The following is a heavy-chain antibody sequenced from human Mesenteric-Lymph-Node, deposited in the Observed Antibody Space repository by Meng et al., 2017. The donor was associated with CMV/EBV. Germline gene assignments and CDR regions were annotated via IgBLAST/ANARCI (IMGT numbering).Heavy chain of an antibody. Sequence: FRGYYLHWVRQAPGQGLEWMGCIDPNSGDTNYAQKFQGRVTMTRDTSMSTAYMELSGLRFDDTAVYYCARERQVQEYYGSRNCWFDPWGQGTLVTVSS. CDR1: FRGYY. J-gene: IGHJ5*02. V-gene: IGHV1-2*02. CDR2: IDPNSGDT. CDR3: ARERQVQEYYGSRNCWFDP. D-gene: IGHD3-10*01.